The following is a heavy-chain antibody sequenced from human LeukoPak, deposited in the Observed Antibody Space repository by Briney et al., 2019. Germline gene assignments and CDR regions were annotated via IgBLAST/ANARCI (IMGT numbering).Heavy chain of an antibody. J-gene: IGHJ4*02. Sequence: ASVKVSCKASGYTFTGYYMHWVRQAPGQGLEGMGWINPNSGGTNYAQKFQGRVTMTRDTSISTAYMELSRLRSDDTAVYYCARLGIAAAGPGGDYWGQGTLVTVSS. CDR3: ARLGIAAAGPGGDY. CDR1: GYTFTGYY. V-gene: IGHV1-2*02. D-gene: IGHD6-13*01. CDR2: INPNSGGT.